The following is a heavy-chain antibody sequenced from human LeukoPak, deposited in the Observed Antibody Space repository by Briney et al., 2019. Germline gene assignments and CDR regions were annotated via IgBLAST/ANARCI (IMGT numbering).Heavy chain of an antibody. V-gene: IGHV3-23*01. CDR2: ISGSGGST. Sequence: PGGSLRLSCVASGFTFSSYAMSWVRQAPGKGLEWVSAISGSGGSTYYADSVKGRFTISRDNSKNTLYLQMNSLRAEDTAVYYCAKGSVRSGYWSVVKYFDYWGQGTLVTVSS. CDR1: GFTFSSYA. CDR3: AKGSVRSGYWSVVKYFDY. J-gene: IGHJ4*02. D-gene: IGHD3-22*01.